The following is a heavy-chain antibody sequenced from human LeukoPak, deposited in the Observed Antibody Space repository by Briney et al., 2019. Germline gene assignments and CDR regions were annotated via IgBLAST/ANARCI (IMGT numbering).Heavy chain of an antibody. D-gene: IGHD3-22*01. J-gene: IGHJ4*02. V-gene: IGHV3-15*01. CDR3: TRLKIGSGYGDY. CDR2: IKSKTDGGTR. Sequence: PGGSLRLSCAGSGFTFSNAWMNWVRQAPGKGLEWVGRIKSKTDGGTRDYAAFVKGRFTISRDDSKNTLYLQMNSLKTEDTAVYYCTRLKIGSGYGDYWGQGTLVTVSS. CDR1: GFTFSNAW.